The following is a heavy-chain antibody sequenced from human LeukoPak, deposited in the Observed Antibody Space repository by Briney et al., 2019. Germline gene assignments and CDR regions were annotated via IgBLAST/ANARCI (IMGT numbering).Heavy chain of an antibody. CDR2: MWDDGTNE. CDR1: GFKFGIYG. Sequence: PGGSLRLSCAASGFKFGIYGMHWVRQAPGKGLEWVAVMWDDGTNENYVDSVKGRFTISRDNSKNTLYLQMNSLRAEDTAVYYCAKGNPDDCSSTSCYPYYFDYWGQGTLVTVSS. J-gene: IGHJ4*02. V-gene: IGHV3-30*02. CDR3: AKGNPDDCSSTSCYPYYFDY. D-gene: IGHD2-2*01.